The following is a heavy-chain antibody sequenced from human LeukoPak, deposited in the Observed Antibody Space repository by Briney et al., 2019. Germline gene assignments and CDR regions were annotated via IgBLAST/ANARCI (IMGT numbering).Heavy chain of an antibody. J-gene: IGHJ6*03. CDR2: INWNGGST. CDR3: AREGITAAGTSRRGYYYYYMDV. V-gene: IGHV3-20*04. D-gene: IGHD6-13*01. Sequence: PGGSLRLSCAASGFTFDDYGMSWVRQAPGKGLEWVSGINWNGGSTGYADSVKGRFTISRDNAKNSLYLQMNSLRAEDTALYYCAREGITAAGTSRRGYYYYYMDVWGKGTTVTVSS. CDR1: GFTFDDYG.